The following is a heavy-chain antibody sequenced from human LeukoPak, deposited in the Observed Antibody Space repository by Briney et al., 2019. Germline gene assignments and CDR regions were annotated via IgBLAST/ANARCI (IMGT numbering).Heavy chain of an antibody. CDR1: GGPLTSYY. CDR3: ARGGSSSPMR. V-gene: IGHV4-59*01. J-gene: IGHJ4*02. Sequence: SETLSLTCAVSGGPLTSYYWSWIRQPPGKGLEWIGFIYYRGSTNYNPSLESRVTISVDTSKNRFSLKLSSVTAADTAVYYCARGGSSSPMRWGQGTLVTVSS. CDR2: IYYRGST. D-gene: IGHD6-6*01.